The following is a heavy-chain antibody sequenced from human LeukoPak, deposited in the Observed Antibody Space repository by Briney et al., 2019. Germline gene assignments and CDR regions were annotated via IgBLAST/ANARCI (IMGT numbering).Heavy chain of an antibody. CDR2: ISSSGSTI. CDR3: ARDLGIAAAGADY. V-gene: IGHV3-48*04. Sequence: GGSLRLSCAASGFTFSSYSMNWVRQAPGKGLEWVSYISSSGSTIYYADSVKGRFTISRDNAKNSLYLQMNSLRAEDTAVYYCARDLGIAAAGADYWGQGTLVTVSS. CDR1: GFTFSSYS. J-gene: IGHJ4*02. D-gene: IGHD6-13*01.